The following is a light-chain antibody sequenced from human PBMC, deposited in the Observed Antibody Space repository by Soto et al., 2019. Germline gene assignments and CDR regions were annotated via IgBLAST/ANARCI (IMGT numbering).Light chain of an antibody. J-gene: IGKJ4*02. V-gene: IGKV1-16*01. CDR1: QDINNF. Sequence: DIQMTQSPSSLSASVGGRVTITCRASQDINNFLAWFQQKPGKAPKPLIYSASSLQEGVPSRFSGSGSGTHFTLAISSLQPEDFATYFCLQYDRFPATFGGGTRVDIE. CDR2: SAS. CDR3: LQYDRFPAT.